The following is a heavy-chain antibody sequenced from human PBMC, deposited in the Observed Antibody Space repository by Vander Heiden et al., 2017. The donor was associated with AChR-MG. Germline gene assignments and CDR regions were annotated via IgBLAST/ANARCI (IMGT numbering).Heavy chain of an antibody. J-gene: IGHJ4*01. V-gene: IGHV3-23*01. CDR1: GFPFSSYA. CDR2: ISRSGGST. Sequence: EVQLLEPGGGLVKPGVFLRHSCAASGFPFSSYARRWVRQAPGKGLEWVSAISRSGGSTYYADSVKRRFTISRDNSKNTLYLKMKSLRAEDTAVYCCAKYGDYGDYFDYWGHGSLVTVSS. D-gene: IGHD4-17*01. CDR3: AKYGDYGDYFDY.